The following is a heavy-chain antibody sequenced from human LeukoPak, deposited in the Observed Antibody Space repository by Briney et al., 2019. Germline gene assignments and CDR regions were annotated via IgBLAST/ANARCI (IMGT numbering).Heavy chain of an antibody. J-gene: IGHJ1*01. CDR1: GFSFNTYA. CDR3: AQQVGYCSSGSCYFTY. D-gene: IGHD2-15*01. V-gene: IGHV3-23*01. Sequence: PGGSLRLSCAASGFSFNTYAMSWVRQAPGKGQEWVSAISNTGGSTYYADSVKGRFTISRDKSKNTLSLQMNSLRAEDTAVYYCAQQVGYCSSGSCYFTYWGQGTLVTVSS. CDR2: ISNTGGST.